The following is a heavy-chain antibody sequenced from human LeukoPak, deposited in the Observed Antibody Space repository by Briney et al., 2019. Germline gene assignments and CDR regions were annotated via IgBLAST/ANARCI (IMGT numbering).Heavy chain of an antibody. CDR2: INPNNGGT. CDR1: GYTFTGYF. D-gene: IGHD2-15*01. Sequence: ASVKVSCKASGYTFTGYFIHWVRQAPGQGLEWMGWINPNNGGTKYAQKFQDRVTMTRDTSISTAYMELSRLRSDDTAVYYCARGKKTRGYSYGWSGGSCYDYWGQGTLVTVSS. V-gene: IGHV1-2*02. CDR3: ARGKKTRGYSYGWSGGSCYDY. J-gene: IGHJ4*02.